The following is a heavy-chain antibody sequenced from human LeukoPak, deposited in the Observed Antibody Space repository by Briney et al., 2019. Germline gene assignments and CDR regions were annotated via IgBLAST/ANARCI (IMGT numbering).Heavy chain of an antibody. CDR2: IYYSGST. Sequence: PSETLSLTCTVSGGSISSYYWSWIRQPPGKGLEWIGYIYYSGSTNYNPSLKSRVTISVDTSKNQFSLKLSSVTAADTAVYYCARDPSYGGNSDYWGQGTLVTVSS. J-gene: IGHJ4*02. V-gene: IGHV4-59*01. CDR3: ARDPSYGGNSDY. CDR1: GGSISSYY. D-gene: IGHD4-23*01.